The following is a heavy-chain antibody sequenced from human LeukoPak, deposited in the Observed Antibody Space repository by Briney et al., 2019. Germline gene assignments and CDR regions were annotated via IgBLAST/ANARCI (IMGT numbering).Heavy chain of an antibody. D-gene: IGHD3-22*01. Sequence: ASVKVSCKVSGYTLTELSMHWVRQAPGKGLEWVGWFYPEDGETIYAQKFQGRVTMTEDTSTDTAYMELSSLRSEDTAVYYCATAGDYYDSSGYHQYYFDYWGQGTLVTVSS. V-gene: IGHV1-24*01. CDR1: GYTLTELS. CDR2: FYPEDGET. CDR3: ATAGDYYDSSGYHQYYFDY. J-gene: IGHJ4*02.